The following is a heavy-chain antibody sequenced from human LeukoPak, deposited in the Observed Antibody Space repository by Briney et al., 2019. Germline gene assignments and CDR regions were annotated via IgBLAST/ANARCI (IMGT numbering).Heavy chain of an antibody. CDR3: ATDAIPGNSIWDYFAY. Sequence: GGPLTLSCVASGFTFSSYAMSWVRQAPGKGLEWVSSIGTDKHYADSVKGRFTVSRDNSKNTLYLQLNSLRAEDSAVYYCATDAIPGNSIWDYFAYWGQGTLVTVSS. D-gene: IGHD1-7*01. CDR1: GFTFSSYA. CDR2: IGTDK. J-gene: IGHJ4*02. V-gene: IGHV3-23*01.